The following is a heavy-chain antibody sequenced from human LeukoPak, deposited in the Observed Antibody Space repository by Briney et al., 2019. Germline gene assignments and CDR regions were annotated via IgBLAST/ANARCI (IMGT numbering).Heavy chain of an antibody. D-gene: IGHD2-2*01. CDR2: ISGGGGST. J-gene: IGHJ5*02. CDR1: GFTFSSYV. CDR3: AKGGYCSSTSCYVGWFDP. Sequence: PGGSLRLSCAASGFTFSSYVMNWVRQAPGKGLEWVSVISGGGGSTYYGVSVKGRFTISRDNSKNTLFLQKNSLRAEDTAVYYCAKGGYCSSTSCYVGWFDPWGQGTLVTVSS. V-gene: IGHV3-23*01.